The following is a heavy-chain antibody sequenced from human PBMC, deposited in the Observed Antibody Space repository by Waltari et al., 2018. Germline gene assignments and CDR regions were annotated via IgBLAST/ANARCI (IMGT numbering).Heavy chain of an antibody. V-gene: IGHV3-7*01. CDR3: ARDFNWGWFY. Sequence: EVQLVESGGGLVQPGGSLRLSCAASGFTFGTNWMSWVRQAPGKGLEWLANIKPDGSEKYYVDSVKGRFTISRDNAKNSLSLQMDSLRAEDTAVYYCARDFNWGWFYWGQGALVTVSS. J-gene: IGHJ4*02. D-gene: IGHD7-27*01. CDR1: GFTFGTNW. CDR2: IKPDGSEK.